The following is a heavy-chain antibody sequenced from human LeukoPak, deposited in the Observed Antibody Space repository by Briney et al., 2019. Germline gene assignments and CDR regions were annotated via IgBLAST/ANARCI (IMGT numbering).Heavy chain of an antibody. CDR2: IIPILGIA. Sequence: SVKVSCKASGGTFSSYAISWVRQAPGQGLEWMGRIIPILGIANYAQNFQGRVTITADKSTSTAYMELSSLRSEDTAVYYCARDTSGYSLRGGALLPGYFDYWGQGTLVTVSS. D-gene: IGHD5-18*01. J-gene: IGHJ4*02. CDR3: ARDTSGYSLRGGALLPGYFDY. CDR1: GGTFSSYA. V-gene: IGHV1-69*04.